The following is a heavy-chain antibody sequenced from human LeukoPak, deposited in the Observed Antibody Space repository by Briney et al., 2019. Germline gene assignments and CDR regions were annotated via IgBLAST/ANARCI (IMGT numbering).Heavy chain of an antibody. Sequence: GASVKVSCKASGYTFTSYGISWVRQAPGQGLEWMGWISGNNGNTDYAQKLQGRVTMTTDTSTSTAYVELRSLRSDDTALYYCARETIWFGELSADYWGQGTLVTVSS. V-gene: IGHV1-18*01. CDR1: GYTFTSYG. J-gene: IGHJ4*02. D-gene: IGHD3-10*01. CDR3: ARETIWFGELSADY. CDR2: ISGNNGNT.